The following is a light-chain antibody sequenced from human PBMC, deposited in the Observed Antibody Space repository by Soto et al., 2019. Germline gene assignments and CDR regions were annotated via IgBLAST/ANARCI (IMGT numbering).Light chain of an antibody. CDR1: QSIDKY. Sequence: DIQMTQSPSSLSASVGDRVTITCRANQSIDKYLNWYQHKPGKAPKLLIYTASRLQSGVPSRFSGSGSGTDFTLTISSLQPEDFATYFCQQSHSTPLTFGGGTKVHIK. CDR3: QQSHSTPLT. J-gene: IGKJ4*01. V-gene: IGKV1-39*01. CDR2: TAS.